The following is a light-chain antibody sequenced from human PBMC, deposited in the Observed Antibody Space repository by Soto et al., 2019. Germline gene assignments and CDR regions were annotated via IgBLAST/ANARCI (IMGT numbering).Light chain of an antibody. V-gene: IGKV3-20*01. CDR3: QRYGSSPPLT. Sequence: EIVLMQSPGTLSLSPGERATLSCRASQSVTSSYLAWYQQKPGQAPRLLIDGASRRATGIPDRFSGSGSGTDFTLTISRLEPEDFAVYYFQRYGSSPPLTFGGGTKVEIK. CDR2: GAS. J-gene: IGKJ4*01. CDR1: QSVTSSY.